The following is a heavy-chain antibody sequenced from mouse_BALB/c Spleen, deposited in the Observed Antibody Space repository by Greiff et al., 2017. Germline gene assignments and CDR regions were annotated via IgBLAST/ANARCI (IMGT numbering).Heavy chain of an antibody. V-gene: IGHV5-4*02. CDR3: ARRGDYDAGAWFAY. Sequence: EVMLVESGGGLVKPGGSLKLSCAASGFTFSDYYMYWVRQTPEKRLEWVATISDGGSYTYYPDSVKGRFTISRDNAKNNLYLQMSSLKSEDTAMYYCARRGDYDAGAWFAYWGQGTLVTVSA. CDR2: ISDGGSYT. J-gene: IGHJ3*01. D-gene: IGHD2-4*01. CDR1: GFTFSDYY.